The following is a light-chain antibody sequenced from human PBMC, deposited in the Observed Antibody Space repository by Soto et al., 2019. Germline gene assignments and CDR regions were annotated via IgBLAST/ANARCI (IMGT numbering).Light chain of an antibody. CDR1: QSISSW. CDR2: DAS. Sequence: DIHMTHSPSTLSASVGDIVTITCRASQSISSWLAWYQQKPGKAPRLMIYDASSLESGVPSTFRGSGSGTDFTLTISSLQPEDFATYYCQQSYSTLSLTCGGGTKVDI. V-gene: IGKV1-5*01. CDR3: QQSYSTLSLT. J-gene: IGKJ4*01.